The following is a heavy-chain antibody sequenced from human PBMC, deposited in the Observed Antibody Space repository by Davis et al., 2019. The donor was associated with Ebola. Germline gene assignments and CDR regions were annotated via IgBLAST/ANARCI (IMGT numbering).Heavy chain of an antibody. CDR1: GGSISSGGYY. V-gene: IGHV4-31*03. J-gene: IGHJ6*03. D-gene: IGHD6-13*01. CDR3: AREGAKTAAGRHYYYMDV. Sequence: PSETLSLTCTVSGGSISSGGYYWSWIRQHPGKGLEWIGYIYYSGSTYYNPSLKSRVTISVDTSKNQFSLKLSSVTAADTAVYYCAREGAKTAAGRHYYYMDVWGKGTTVTVSS. CDR2: IYYSGST.